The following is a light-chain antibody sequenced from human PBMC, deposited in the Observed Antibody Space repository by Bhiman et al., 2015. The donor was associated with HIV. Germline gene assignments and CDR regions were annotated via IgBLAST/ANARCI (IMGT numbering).Light chain of an antibody. Sequence: QSVLTQSPSVSGAPGQRVTISCTGSSSNIGAGYDLHWYQQLPGTAPKLLLYAYNNRPSGVPDRFSGSKSGTSASLTISGLQAEDEADYYCCSYAGSNTFEVFGGGTKLTVL. CDR1: SSNIGAGYD. J-gene: IGLJ3*02. CDR3: CSYAGSNTFEV. V-gene: IGLV1-40*01. CDR2: AYN.